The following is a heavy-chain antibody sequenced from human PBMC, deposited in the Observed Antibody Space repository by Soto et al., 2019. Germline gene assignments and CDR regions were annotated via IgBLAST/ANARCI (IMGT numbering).Heavy chain of an antibody. D-gene: IGHD6-6*01. CDR1: GFTFSSYG. CDR3: ARDYSPYSSSSYYFDY. CDR2: IWYDGSNK. J-gene: IGHJ4*02. Sequence: QVQLVESGGGVVQPGRSLRLSCAASGFTFSSYGMHWVRQAPGKGLEWVAVIWYDGSNKYYADSVKDRFTISRDNSKNTLYLQMNSLRAEDTAVYYCARDYSPYSSSSYYFDYWGQGTLVTVSS. V-gene: IGHV3-33*01.